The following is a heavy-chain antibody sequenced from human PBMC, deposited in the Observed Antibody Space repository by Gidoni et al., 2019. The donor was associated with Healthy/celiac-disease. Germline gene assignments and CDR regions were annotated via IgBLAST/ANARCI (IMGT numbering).Heavy chain of an antibody. Sequence: QVQLVQSGAEVKKPGASVKVSCKASGYTFTSYGISWVRQAPGQGLEWMGWISAYNGNTNYAQKLQGRVTMTTDTSTSTAYMELRSLRSDDTAVYYCARDTFSDRYSSSWSYDYWGQGTLVTVSS. V-gene: IGHV1-18*01. J-gene: IGHJ4*02. CDR2: ISAYNGNT. CDR3: ARDTFSDRYSSSWSYDY. D-gene: IGHD6-13*01. CDR1: GYTFTSYG.